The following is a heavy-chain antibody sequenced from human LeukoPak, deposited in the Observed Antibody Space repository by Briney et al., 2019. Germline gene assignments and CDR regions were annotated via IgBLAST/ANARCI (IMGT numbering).Heavy chain of an antibody. CDR3: ARLMGGVTTCDY. CDR2: IRPDGSED. J-gene: IGHJ4*02. D-gene: IGHD4-11*01. CDR1: GFTFSNYW. Sequence: GSLILSCAASGFTFSNYWMSWVRQAPGKGLEWVASIRPDGSEDYYMDSVKGRFTISRDNAENSLYLQMNSLRAEDTAVYYCARLMGGVTTCDYWGQGTLSPSPQ. V-gene: IGHV3-7*01.